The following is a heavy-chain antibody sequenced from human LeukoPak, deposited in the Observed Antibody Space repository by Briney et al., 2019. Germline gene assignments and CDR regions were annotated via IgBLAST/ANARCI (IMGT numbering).Heavy chain of an antibody. CDR2: ISGSGGST. J-gene: IGHJ3*02. CDR1: GFTFSSYA. V-gene: IGHV3-23*01. Sequence: GGSLRLSCAASGFTFSSYAMSWVRQAPGKGLEWVSAISGSGGSTYYADSVKGRFTISRDNSKDTLYLQMNSLRAEDTAVYYCAKDVGRATDAFDIWGQGTMVTVSS. CDR3: AKDVGRATDAFDI.